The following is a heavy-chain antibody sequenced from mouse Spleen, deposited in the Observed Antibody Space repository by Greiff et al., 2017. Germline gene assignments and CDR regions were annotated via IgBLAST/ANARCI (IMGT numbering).Heavy chain of an antibody. CDR1: GFSLTSYG. Sequence: QVQLQQSGPGLVQPSQSLSITCTVSGFSLTSYGVHWVRQSPGKGLEWLGVIWSGGSTDYNAAFISRLSISKDNSKSQVFFKMNSLQADDTAIYYCARNRANWDQAWFAYWGQGTLVTVSA. CDR3: ARNRANWDQAWFAY. J-gene: IGHJ3*01. D-gene: IGHD4-1*01. V-gene: IGHV2-2*01. CDR2: IWSGGST.